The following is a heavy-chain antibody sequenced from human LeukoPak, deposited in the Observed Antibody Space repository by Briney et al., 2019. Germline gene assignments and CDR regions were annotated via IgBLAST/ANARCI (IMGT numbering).Heavy chain of an antibody. V-gene: IGHV1-2*02. CDR3: ARDPPIGGADVFDI. Sequence: ASLKVSCTAAAYTFTGCYMYWRRQAPGQGLEWMGWINPNSGGTNYAQKFQGRVTMTRDTAISTAYMELSRLTSDDTAVYYCARDPPIGGADVFDIWGQGTMVTVSS. CDR1: AYTFTGCY. J-gene: IGHJ3*02. D-gene: IGHD3-10*01. CDR2: INPNSGGT.